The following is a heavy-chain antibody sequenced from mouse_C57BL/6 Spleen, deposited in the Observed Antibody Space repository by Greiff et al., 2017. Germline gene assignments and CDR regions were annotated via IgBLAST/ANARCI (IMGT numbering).Heavy chain of an antibody. V-gene: IGHV10-1*01. CDR2: IRSKSNNYAT. J-gene: IGHJ2*01. CDR3: VRHDGSSYFDY. D-gene: IGHD1-1*01. Sequence: GGGLVQPKGSLKLSCAASGFSFNTYAMHWVRQAPGKGLEWVARIRSKSNNYATYYADSVKDRFTISRDDSESMLYLQRNNVKTEDTAMYYCVRHDGSSYFDYWGQGTTLTVSS. CDR1: GFSFNTYA.